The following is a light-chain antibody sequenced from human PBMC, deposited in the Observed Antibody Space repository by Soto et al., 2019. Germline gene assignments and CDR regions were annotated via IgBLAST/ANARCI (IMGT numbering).Light chain of an antibody. Sequence: DIQVTQSPSSLSASIGDRVTITCRASQSISSYLNWYQQKPGKAPKLLIYAASSLQSGVPSRFSGSGSGTDFTLTISSLQPEDFATYYCLLDFRYFWAFGQGTKVDTK. CDR3: LLDFRYFWA. V-gene: IGKV1-39*02. CDR1: QSISSY. CDR2: AAS. J-gene: IGKJ1*01.